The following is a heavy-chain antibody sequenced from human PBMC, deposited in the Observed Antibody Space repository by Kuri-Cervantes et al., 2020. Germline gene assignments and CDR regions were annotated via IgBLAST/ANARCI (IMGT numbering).Heavy chain of an antibody. CDR1: GDSISSSNW. Sequence: SQTLSLTCVVSGDSISSSNWWTWVRQPPGKGLEWIGEIFHSGSTNQNPSLKSRVTISVGKSKNQFSLKLSSVTAADTAVYYCARDTQPLVTIQWGQGTLVTVSS. CDR2: IFHSGST. D-gene: IGHD3-9*01. CDR3: ARDTQPLVTIQ. J-gene: IGHJ4*02. V-gene: IGHV4-4*02.